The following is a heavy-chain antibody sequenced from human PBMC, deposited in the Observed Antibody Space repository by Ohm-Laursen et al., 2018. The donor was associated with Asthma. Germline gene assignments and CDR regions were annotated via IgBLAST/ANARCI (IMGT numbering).Heavy chain of an antibody. CDR1: GFTFSSYA. D-gene: IGHD3-9*01. V-gene: IGHV3-23*01. J-gene: IGHJ4*02. CDR2: ISGSGGST. Sequence: SLRLSCTASGFTFSSYAMSWVRQAPGKGLEWVSAISGSGGSTYYADSVKGRFTISRDNSKNTLYLQMNSLRAEDTAVYYCAKDSRRYFPYFDYWGQGTLVTVSS. CDR3: AKDSRRYFPYFDY.